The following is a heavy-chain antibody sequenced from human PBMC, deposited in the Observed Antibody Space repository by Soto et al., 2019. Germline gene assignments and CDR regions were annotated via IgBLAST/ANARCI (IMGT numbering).Heavy chain of an antibody. CDR1: GWSFSGYY. J-gene: IGHJ5*02. CDR2: INHSGST. D-gene: IGHD2-2*01. CDR3: ARVPRCSSTSCYLSTNWFDP. Sequence: SETLSLTCAFYGWSFSGYYWSLIRQPPGKGLEWIGEINHSGSTNYNPSLKSRVTISVDTSKNQFSLKLSSVTAADTAVYYCARVPRCSSTSCYLSTNWFDPWGQGTLVTVSS. V-gene: IGHV4-34*01.